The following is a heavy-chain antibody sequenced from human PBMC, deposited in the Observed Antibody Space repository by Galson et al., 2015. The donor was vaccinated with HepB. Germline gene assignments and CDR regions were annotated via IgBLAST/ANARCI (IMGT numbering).Heavy chain of an antibody. V-gene: IGHV3-9*01. D-gene: IGHD1-14*01. J-gene: IGHJ3*02. CDR1: GFTFDDYA. CDR2: ISWNSGSI. Sequence: SLRLSCAASGFTFDDYAMHWVRQAPGKGLEWVSGISWNSGSIGYADSVKGRFTISRDNAKNSLYLQMNSLRAEDTALYYCAKARRGFDAFDIWGQGTMVTVSS. CDR3: AKARRGFDAFDI.